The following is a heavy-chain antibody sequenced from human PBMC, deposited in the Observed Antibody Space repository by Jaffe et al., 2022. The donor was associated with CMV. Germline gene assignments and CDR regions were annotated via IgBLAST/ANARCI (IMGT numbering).Heavy chain of an antibody. CDR1: GFTFSSYA. CDR2: ISGNGGST. V-gene: IGHV3-23*01. D-gene: IGHD5-12*01. J-gene: IGHJ5*02. Sequence: EVQLLESGGGLVQPGGSLRLSCAASGFTFSSYAMSWVRQAPGKGLEWVSSISGNGGSTYYADSVKGRFTISRDNSRNTLYLQMKRLSDEDTAVYYCASRGGGYEGNDRWGQGTLVTVSS. CDR3: ASRGGGYEGNDR.